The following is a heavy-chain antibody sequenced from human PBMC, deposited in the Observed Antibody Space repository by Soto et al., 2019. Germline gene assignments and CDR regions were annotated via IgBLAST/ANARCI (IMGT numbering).Heavy chain of an antibody. J-gene: IGHJ4*02. CDR3: ARHGLKGSRIAARRAEFYV. CDR1: GGSISSYY. CDR2: IYYSGST. V-gene: IGHV4-59*08. D-gene: IGHD6-6*01. Sequence: NPSETLSLTCTVSGGSISSYYWSWIRQPPGKGLEWIGYIYYSGSTNYNPSLKSRVTISVDTSKNQFSLKLSSVTAADTAVYYCARHGLKGSRIAARRAEFYVWGQGTLVTVSS.